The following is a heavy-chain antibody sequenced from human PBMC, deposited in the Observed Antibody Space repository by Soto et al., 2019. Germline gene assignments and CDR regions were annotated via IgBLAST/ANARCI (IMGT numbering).Heavy chain of an antibody. V-gene: IGHV4-59*01. CDR1: GGSLSRYY. CDR2: IYYSGST. J-gene: IGHJ6*02. Sequence: PPETLSLTCTVSGGSLSRYYWSWIRQPPGKGLEWIGYIYYSGSTNYNPSLKSRVTISVDTSKNQFSLKLSSVTAADTAVYYCAREEVYCSGGSCYAYGMDVWGQGTTVTVSS. D-gene: IGHD2-15*01. CDR3: AREEVYCSGGSCYAYGMDV.